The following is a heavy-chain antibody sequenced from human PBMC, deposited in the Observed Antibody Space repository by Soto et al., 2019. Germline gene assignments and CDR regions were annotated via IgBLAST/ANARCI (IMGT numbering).Heavy chain of an antibody. CDR1: GDTFSRHT. CDR2: IIPDLAIA. Sequence: QVHLVQSGAEVKKPGSSVKVSCKASGDTFSRHTISWVRQAPGQGLEWMGRIIPDLAIASYAQKFQGRVSITADKSTTTAYMELSSLRSEDTAVYYCARDHILTGYRVDYWGQGALLTVSS. D-gene: IGHD3-9*01. CDR3: ARDHILTGYRVDY. V-gene: IGHV1-69*08. J-gene: IGHJ4*02.